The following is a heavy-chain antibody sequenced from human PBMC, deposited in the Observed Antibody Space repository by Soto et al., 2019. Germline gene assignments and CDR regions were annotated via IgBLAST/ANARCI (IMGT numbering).Heavy chain of an antibody. CDR3: ACNWANSLKNWLDP. V-gene: IGHV1-18*04. D-gene: IGHD1-1*01. J-gene: IGHJ5*02. CDR1: GYTFPSYG. Sequence: ASVKVSCKASGYTFPSYGISWVRQAPGQGLEWMGWISAYNGNTNYAQKFQGRVSLTADESTSTAYMELISLTSDDTAVYYCACNWANSLKNWLDPWGQGTLVTVSS. CDR2: ISAYNGNT.